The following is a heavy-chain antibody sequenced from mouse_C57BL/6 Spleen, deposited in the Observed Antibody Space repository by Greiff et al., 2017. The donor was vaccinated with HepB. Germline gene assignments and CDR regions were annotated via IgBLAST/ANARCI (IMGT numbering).Heavy chain of an antibody. CDR1: GFNIKDYY. CDR3: TSLCGSSYDYAMDY. Sequence: EVQLQQSGAELVRPGASVKLSCTASGFNIKDYYMHWVKQRPEQGLEWIGRIDPEDGDTEYAPKFQGKATMTADTSSNTAYLQLSSLTSEDTAVYYCTSLCGSSYDYAMDYWGQGTSVTVSS. CDR2: IDPEDGDT. V-gene: IGHV14-1*01. J-gene: IGHJ4*01. D-gene: IGHD1-1*01.